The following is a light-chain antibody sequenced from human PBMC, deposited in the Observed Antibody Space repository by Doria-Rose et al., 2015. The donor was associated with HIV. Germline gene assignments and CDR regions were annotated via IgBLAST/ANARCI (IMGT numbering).Light chain of an antibody. Sequence: TQSPSFLSASVGVRVTITCRASQGISRYLAWYQQKPGKAPTLLIYGASTLQSGVPSRFSGSGSGTEFTLTISSLQPEDFATYYCQQFDSLPRTFGQGTKVELK. J-gene: IGKJ1*01. CDR1: QGISRY. CDR2: GAS. CDR3: QQFDSLPRT. V-gene: IGKV1-9*01.